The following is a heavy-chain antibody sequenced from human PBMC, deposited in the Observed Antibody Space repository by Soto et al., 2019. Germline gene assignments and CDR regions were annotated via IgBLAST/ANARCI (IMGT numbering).Heavy chain of an antibody. CDR2: IDPSDSYT. J-gene: IGHJ6*02. CDR1: GFTFSSYT. V-gene: IGHV5-10-1*01. Sequence: GGSLRLSCAASGFTFSSYTMSWVRQMPGKGLEWMGRIDPSDSYTNYSPSFQGHVTISADKSISTAYLQWSSLKASDTAMYYRARHVRTGFGELLPIYYYYGMDVWGQGTTVTVSS. D-gene: IGHD3-10*01. CDR3: ARHVRTGFGELLPIYYYYGMDV.